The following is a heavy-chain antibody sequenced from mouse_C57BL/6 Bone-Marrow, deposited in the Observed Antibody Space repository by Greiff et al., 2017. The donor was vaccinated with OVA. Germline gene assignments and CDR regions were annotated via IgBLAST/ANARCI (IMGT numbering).Heavy chain of an antibody. CDR3: ARTAQASYFDY. V-gene: IGHV14-1*01. D-gene: IGHD3-2*02. J-gene: IGHJ2*01. Sequence: VQLQQSGAELVRPGASVKLSCTASGFNIKDYYMHWVKQRPEQGLEWIGRIDPEDGDTEYAPKFQGKATMTADTSSNTAYLQLRSLTSEDSAVYYCARTAQASYFDYWGQGTTLTVSS. CDR2: IDPEDGDT. CDR1: GFNIKDYY.